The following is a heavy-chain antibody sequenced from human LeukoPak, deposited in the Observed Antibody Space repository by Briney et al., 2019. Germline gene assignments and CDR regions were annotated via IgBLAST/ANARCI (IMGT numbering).Heavy chain of an antibody. CDR2: IYPGDSDT. CDR3: ARSLAVAATGYFDY. V-gene: IGHV5-51*01. J-gene: IGHJ4*02. CDR1: GYSVTSYW. Sequence: GESLKISGKGSGYSVTSYWIGWVRQMPGKGLEWMGIIYPGDSDTRYSPSFQGQVTISADKSISTAYLQWSSLKASDTAMYYCARSLAVAATGYFDYWGQGTLVTVSS. D-gene: IGHD6-19*01.